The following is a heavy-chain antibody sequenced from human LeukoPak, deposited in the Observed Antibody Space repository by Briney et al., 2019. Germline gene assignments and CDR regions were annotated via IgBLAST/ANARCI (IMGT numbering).Heavy chain of an antibody. V-gene: IGHV3-48*04. J-gene: IGHJ6*03. CDR3: TREVSTIFRGYYSYYYMDV. Sequence: GGSLRLSCAVSGFTLSDYSMNWVRQAPGKGLEWVSYISSGSSTIDYADSAKGRFTISRDNAKNSLYLQMNSLRADDTAVYYCTREVSTIFRGYYSYYYMDVWGKGTTVTVSS. CDR2: ISSGSSTI. CDR1: GFTLSDYS. D-gene: IGHD5/OR15-5a*01.